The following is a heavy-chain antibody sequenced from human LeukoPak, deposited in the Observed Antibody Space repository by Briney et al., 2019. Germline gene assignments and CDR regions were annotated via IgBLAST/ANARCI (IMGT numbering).Heavy chain of an antibody. Sequence: SVKLSCKASGDTFSSYAITWVRQAPGQGLEWMGGIIPIFDTSNYAQKFQGRVTFTSDDSTSTAYMELSSLRSEDTAVYYCARLKRGIGAAGTSLRGWFDPWGQGTLVTVSS. J-gene: IGHJ5*02. D-gene: IGHD6-13*01. V-gene: IGHV1-69*13. CDR3: ARLKRGIGAAGTSLRGWFDP. CDR2: IIPIFDTS. CDR1: GDTFSSYA.